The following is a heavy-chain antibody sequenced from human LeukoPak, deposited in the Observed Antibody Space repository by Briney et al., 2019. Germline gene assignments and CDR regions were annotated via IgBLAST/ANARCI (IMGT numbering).Heavy chain of an antibody. CDR2: ISSSDSYI. J-gene: IGHJ5*02. CDR3: AGSPLWFGEENWFDP. CDR1: GFTFSSYG. D-gene: IGHD3-10*01. Sequence: GGSLGLSCAGSGFTFSSYGMHWVRQAPGKGLEWVSSISSSDSYIYYADSVKGRFTISRDNAKNSLYLQMNSLRAEDTAVYYCAGSPLWFGEENWFDPWGQGTLVTVSS. V-gene: IGHV3-21*01.